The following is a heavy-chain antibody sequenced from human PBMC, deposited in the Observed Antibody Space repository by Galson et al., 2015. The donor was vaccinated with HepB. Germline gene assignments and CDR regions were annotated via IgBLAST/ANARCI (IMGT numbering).Heavy chain of an antibody. CDR1: GFTFSSYS. Sequence: SLRLSCAASGFTFSSYSMNWVRQAPGKGLEWVSYISSSSSTIYYADSVKGRFTISRDNAKNSLYLLMNSLRAEDTAVYYCARDGRGVVPAASHYYYGMDVWGQGTTVTVSS. V-gene: IGHV3-48*01. CDR2: ISSSSSTI. J-gene: IGHJ6*02. CDR3: ARDGRGVVPAASHYYYGMDV. D-gene: IGHD2-2*01.